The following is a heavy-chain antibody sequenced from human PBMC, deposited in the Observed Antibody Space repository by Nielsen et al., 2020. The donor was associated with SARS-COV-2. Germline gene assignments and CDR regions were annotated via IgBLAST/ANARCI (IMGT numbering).Heavy chain of an antibody. CDR1: GFTFSSYE. V-gene: IGHV3-21*01. CDR3: ARDLAGTPIVVVVAAPFYYYGMDV. CDR2: ISSSSSYI. J-gene: IGHJ6*02. D-gene: IGHD2-15*01. Sequence: GGSLRLSCAASGFTFSSYEMNWVRQAPGKGLEWVSSISSSSSYIYYADSVKGRFTISRDNAKNSLYLQMNSLRAEDTAVYYCARDLAGTPIVVVVAAPFYYYGMDVWGQGTTVTVSS.